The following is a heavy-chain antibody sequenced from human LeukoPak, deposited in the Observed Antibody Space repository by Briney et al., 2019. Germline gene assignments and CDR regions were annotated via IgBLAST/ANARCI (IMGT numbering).Heavy chain of an antibody. CDR2: ISTSSGTI. Sequence: PGGSLRLSCAASGFTFSSYSMNWVRQAPGKVLEWVSYISTSSGTIHYADSVKGRFTVSRDNAKNSLYLQMNSLRAEDTAVYYCATNHSRAYHQRGDYWGQGTLVTVSS. V-gene: IGHV3-48*01. CDR3: ATNHSRAYHQRGDY. CDR1: GFTFSSYS. J-gene: IGHJ4*02. D-gene: IGHD3-22*01.